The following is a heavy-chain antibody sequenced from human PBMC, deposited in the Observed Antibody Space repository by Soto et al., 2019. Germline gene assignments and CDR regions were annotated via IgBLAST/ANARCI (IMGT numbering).Heavy chain of an antibody. CDR1: GGSISSGDYY. Sequence: SETLSLTCTVSGGSISSGDYYWSWIRQPPGKGLEWIGYIYYSGSTYYNPSLKSRVTISVDTSKNQFSLKLSSVTAADTAVYYCARVKRIADRPGRGFGFDYWGQGTLVTVSS. V-gene: IGHV4-30-4*01. CDR2: IYYSGST. J-gene: IGHJ4*02. CDR3: ARVKRIADRPGRGFGFDY. D-gene: IGHD6-6*01.